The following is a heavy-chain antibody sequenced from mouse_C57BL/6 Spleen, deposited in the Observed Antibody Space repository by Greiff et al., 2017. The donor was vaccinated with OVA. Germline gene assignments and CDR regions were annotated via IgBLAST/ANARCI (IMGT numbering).Heavy chain of an antibody. Sequence: VQLKQSGPELVKPGASVKMSCKASGYTFTDYNMHWVKQSHGKSLEWIGYINPNNGGTSYNQKFKGKATLTVNKPSSTAYMELRSLTSEDSAVYYCARVDGLAWFAYWGQGTLVTVSA. CDR1: GYTFTDYN. D-gene: IGHD2-3*01. CDR3: ARVDGLAWFAY. J-gene: IGHJ3*01. V-gene: IGHV1-22*01. CDR2: INPNNGGT.